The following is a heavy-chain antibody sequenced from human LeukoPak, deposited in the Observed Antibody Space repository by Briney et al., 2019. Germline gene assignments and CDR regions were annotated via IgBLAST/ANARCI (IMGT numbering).Heavy chain of an antibody. V-gene: IGHV4-4*07. CDR3: ARCRHGNCDYFDY. D-gene: IGHD1-7*01. CDR2: FYTSGTT. CDR1: GGSFTSDY. J-gene: IGHJ4*02. Sequence: SETLSLTCTVSGGSFTSDYWSWIRQPAGKGLEWIGRFYTSGTTNYNPSLKSRVTMSADTSKNQFSLKLRSVTAADTAVYYCARCRHGNCDYFDYWGQGTMVTVSS.